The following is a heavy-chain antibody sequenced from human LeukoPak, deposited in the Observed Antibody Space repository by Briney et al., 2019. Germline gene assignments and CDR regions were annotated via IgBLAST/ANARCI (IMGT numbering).Heavy chain of an antibody. V-gene: IGHV4-34*01. CDR3: ARREPVGVIWFDP. CDR2: INHSGST. D-gene: IGHD1-26*01. CDR1: GGSFSGYY. Sequence: SETLSLTCAVYGGSFSGYYWSWIRQPPGKGLEWIGEINHSGSTNYNPSPKSRVTISVDTSKNQFSLKLSSVTAADTAVYYCARREPVGVIWFDPWGQGTLVTVSS. J-gene: IGHJ5*02.